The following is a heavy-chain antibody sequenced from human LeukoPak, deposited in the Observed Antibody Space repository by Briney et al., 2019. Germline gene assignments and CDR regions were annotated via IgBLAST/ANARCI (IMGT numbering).Heavy chain of an antibody. CDR3: ARLVGGTTGATDF. V-gene: IGHV3-33*01. CDR1: GFNFSYYA. D-gene: IGHD1-26*01. J-gene: IGHJ4*02. CDR2: IWFDGSNG. Sequence: PGGSLRLSCTASGFNFSYYAIHWVRQAPGKGLAWVALIWFDGSNGYYEDSVKGRFTISRDNSKDTVFLQMNSLTVDDTAVYYCARLVGGTTGATDFWGQGSLVSVS.